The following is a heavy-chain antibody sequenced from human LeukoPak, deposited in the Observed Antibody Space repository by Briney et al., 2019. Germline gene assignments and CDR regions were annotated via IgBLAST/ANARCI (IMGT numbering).Heavy chain of an antibody. D-gene: IGHD1-26*01. CDR2: ISGSSGNT. J-gene: IGHJ4*02. CDR1: GFTFSSYA. Sequence: GGSLRLSCAASGFTFSSYAMSWVRQAPGKGLEWVSSISGSSGNTYYADSVKGRFSISRDNSKNTLDLEMNSLRVDDTAVYYCAKRVGTKSSPFDYWGQGTLVAVSS. CDR3: AKRVGTKSSPFDY. V-gene: IGHV3-23*01.